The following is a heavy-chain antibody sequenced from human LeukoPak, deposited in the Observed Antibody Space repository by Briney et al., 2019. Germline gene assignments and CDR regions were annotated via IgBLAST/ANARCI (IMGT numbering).Heavy chain of an antibody. CDR3: AKVGDGYNYNPPYYFDY. D-gene: IGHD5-24*01. Sequence: PGGSLRLSCAASGFTFSSYTMHWVRQAPGKGLEWVAIILYDGSYNYYADSVKGRFTISRDNAKNSLYLQMNSLRAEDTALYYCAKVGDGYNYNPPYYFDYWGQGTLVTVSS. J-gene: IGHJ4*02. CDR1: GFTFSSYT. V-gene: IGHV3-30*04. CDR2: ILYDGSYN.